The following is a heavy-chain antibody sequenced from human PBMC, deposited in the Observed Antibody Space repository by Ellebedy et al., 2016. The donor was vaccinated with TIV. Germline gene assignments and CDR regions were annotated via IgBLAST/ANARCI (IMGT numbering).Heavy chain of an antibody. CDR1: GGTFSSYP. CDR3: AAGNEGGWFDP. D-gene: IGHD1-1*01. CDR2: IIPILGIA. J-gene: IGHJ5*02. Sequence: AASVQVSCKASGGTFSSYPISWVRQPPGQGLEWMGRIIPILGIANYAQRFQGRVTITADKSTSIAYMELSSLRSEDTAVYYWAAGNEGGWFDPWGQGTLVTVSS. V-gene: IGHV1-69*02.